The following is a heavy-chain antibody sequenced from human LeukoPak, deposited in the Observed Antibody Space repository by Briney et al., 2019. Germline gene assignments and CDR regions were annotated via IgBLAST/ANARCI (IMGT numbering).Heavy chain of an antibody. CDR3: GRDTGEAAANPLDYYGSGMPDY. J-gene: IGHJ4*02. D-gene: IGHD3-10*01. Sequence: ASVTVSCKASGYTFTSYYMHWVRQAPGQGLEWMGIINPSGGSTSYAQKFQGRVTMTRDTSTSTVYMELSSLRSEDTAVYYCGRDTGEAAANPLDYYGSGMPDYWGQGTLVTVSS. CDR2: INPSGGST. V-gene: IGHV1-46*01. CDR1: GYTFTSYY.